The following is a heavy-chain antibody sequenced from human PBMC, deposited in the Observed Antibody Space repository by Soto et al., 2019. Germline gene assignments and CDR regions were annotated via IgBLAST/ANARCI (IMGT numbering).Heavy chain of an antibody. J-gene: IGHJ3*02. V-gene: IGHV1-3*01. Sequence: ASVKVSCKASGYTVTSYAMHWVRQAPGQRLEWMGWINAGNGNTKYSKKFQGRVTITRDTSASTAYMELSSLRSEDTAVYYCARSQWLAHDAFDIWGQGTMVTVS. CDR2: INAGNGNT. CDR3: ARSQWLAHDAFDI. D-gene: IGHD6-19*01. CDR1: GYTVTSYA.